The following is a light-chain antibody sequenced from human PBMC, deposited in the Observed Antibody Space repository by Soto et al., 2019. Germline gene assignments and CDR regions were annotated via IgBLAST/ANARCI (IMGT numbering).Light chain of an antibody. V-gene: IGKV1-5*01. Sequence: DIQMTQSPSTLSASVGDRVTITCRASKSISSWLAWYQQKPGKAPKLLIYDASSLESGVPSRFSSSGSWTEFTLVTSSLQPDDFAACYCQQYNSYSPVTFGPGTKVDIK. CDR1: KSISSW. J-gene: IGKJ3*01. CDR2: DAS. CDR3: QQYNSYSPVT.